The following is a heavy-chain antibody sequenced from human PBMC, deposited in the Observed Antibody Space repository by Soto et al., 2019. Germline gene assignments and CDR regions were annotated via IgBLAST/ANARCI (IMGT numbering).Heavy chain of an antibody. CDR3: AKNGQPPYYYYGMDV. D-gene: IGHD2-8*01. V-gene: IGHV1-18*01. CDR2: ISGYNGDT. Sequence: QGQLVQSGAEVKKPGASVKVSCKASGYTFTRYGISWVRQAPGQGLEWMGWISGYNGDTNYAQKFQGRVTMTVDTSTTTAFMELTSLTSDGRAVYYCAKNGQPPYYYYGMDVWGQGTTVTVSS. CDR1: GYTFTRYG. J-gene: IGHJ6*02.